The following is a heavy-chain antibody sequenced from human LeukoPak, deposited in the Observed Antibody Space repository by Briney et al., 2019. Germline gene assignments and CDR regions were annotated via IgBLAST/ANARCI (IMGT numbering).Heavy chain of an antibody. Sequence: SETLSLTCTVSGGSITSYYWSWIRQPPGKGLEWIGYIYYSGTTNYNPSLKSRVTISVDTSKNQSSLELNSVTAADTAVYYCARPMIRGVNDALDIWGQGTMVTVSS. CDR3: ARPMIRGVNDALDI. CDR2: IYYSGTT. V-gene: IGHV4-59*08. D-gene: IGHD3-10*01. J-gene: IGHJ3*02. CDR1: GGSITSYY.